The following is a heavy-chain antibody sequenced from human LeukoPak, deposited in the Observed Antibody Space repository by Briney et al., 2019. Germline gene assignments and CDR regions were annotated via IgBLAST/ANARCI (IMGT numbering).Heavy chain of an antibody. V-gene: IGHV1-18*01. CDR1: GYTFTSYG. Sequence: GASVKVSCKASGYTFTSYGISWVRQAPGQGLEWMGRISAYNGNTNYAQKLQGRVTITTGTSTSTAYMELSSLRSDDTAVYYCARYRDVVYYGSTDFDYWGQGTLVTVYS. CDR3: ARYRDVVYYGSTDFDY. J-gene: IGHJ4*02. CDR2: ISAYNGNT. D-gene: IGHD3-10*01.